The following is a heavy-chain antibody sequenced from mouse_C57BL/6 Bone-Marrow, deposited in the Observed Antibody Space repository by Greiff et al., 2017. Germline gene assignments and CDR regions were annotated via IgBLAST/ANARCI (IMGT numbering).Heavy chain of an antibody. CDR1: GYTFTSYW. CDR2: IYPGSGST. CDR3: ARKDYSDV. V-gene: IGHV1-55*01. J-gene: IGHJ1*03. Sequence: QVHVKQPGAELVKPGASVKMSCKASGYTFTSYWITWVKQRPGQGLEWIGDIYPGSGSTNYNEKFKSKATLTVDTSSSTAYMQLISLTSEDSAVYYCARKDYSDVWGTGTTVTVSS.